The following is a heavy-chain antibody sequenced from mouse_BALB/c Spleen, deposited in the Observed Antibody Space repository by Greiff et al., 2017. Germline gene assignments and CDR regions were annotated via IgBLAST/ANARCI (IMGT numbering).Heavy chain of an antibody. Sequence: EVQLQQSGAELVKPGASVKLSFTASGFYIKDTYMHWVKQRPEQGLEWIGRIDPANGNTKYDPKFQGKATITADTSSNTAYLQLSSLTSEDTAVYYCALYGNYAYWGQGTLVTVSA. CDR3: ALYGNYAY. V-gene: IGHV14-3*02. CDR1: GFYIKDTY. CDR2: IDPANGNT. J-gene: IGHJ3*01. D-gene: IGHD2-1*01.